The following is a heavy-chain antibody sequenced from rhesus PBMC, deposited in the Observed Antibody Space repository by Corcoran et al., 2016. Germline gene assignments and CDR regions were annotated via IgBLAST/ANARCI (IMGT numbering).Heavy chain of an antibody. Sequence: QVQLQESGPGVVKPSETLSLTCGVSGGSIRSGSYFWRWIRPPTGKGLEWIGGIYCNSEMTKYGPSLTRRVTSSKDTSKNQFSLKLSSGTAADTAVYYCARRGGGSWRFDFWGQGVLVTVSS. CDR3: ARRGGGSWRFDF. CDR1: GGSIRSGSYF. D-gene: IGHD6-25*01. J-gene: IGHJ4*01. CDR2: IYCNSEMT. V-gene: IGHV4S12*01.